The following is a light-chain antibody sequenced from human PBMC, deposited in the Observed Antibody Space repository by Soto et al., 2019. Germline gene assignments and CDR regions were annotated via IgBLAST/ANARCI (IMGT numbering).Light chain of an antibody. CDR3: QQHGSSLPRYT. V-gene: IGKV3-20*01. Sequence: EIVLTQSPGTLSLSPGERATLSCRTSQSITNNYLAWYQQKPGQPPRLLIYTASNRATGTPDRFSGSGSGTDFTLTISRVEPEDFAVYYCQQHGSSLPRYTFGQGTELDIK. CDR1: QSITNNY. CDR2: TAS. J-gene: IGKJ2*01.